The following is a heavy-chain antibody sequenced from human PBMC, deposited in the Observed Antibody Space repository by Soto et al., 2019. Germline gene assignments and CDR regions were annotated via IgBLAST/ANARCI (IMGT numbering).Heavy chain of an antibody. J-gene: IGHJ6*02. Sequence: PGESLKISCKGSGYSFTSYWIGWVRQMPGKGLEWMGIIYPGDSDTRYSPSFQGQVTISADKSISTAYLQWSSLKASDTSMYYFARHLLAVDGYYYYGMDVWGQGTTVTVSS. D-gene: IGHD6-19*01. CDR1: GYSFTSYW. CDR2: IYPGDSDT. CDR3: ARHLLAVDGYYYYGMDV. V-gene: IGHV5-51*01.